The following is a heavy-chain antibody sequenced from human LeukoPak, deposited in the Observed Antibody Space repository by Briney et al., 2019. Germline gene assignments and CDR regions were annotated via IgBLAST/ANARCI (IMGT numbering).Heavy chain of an antibody. J-gene: IGHJ4*02. CDR1: GFMFSSYW. CDR3: ARDQSNLYSYGYTVFFDY. CDR2: IKQDRSEK. D-gene: IGHD5-18*01. Sequence: GGSLRLSCAASGFMFSSYWMSWVRQAPGKGLEWVANIKQDRSEKYYVDSVKGRFTVSRDNARNSLYLQMNSLRAEDTAVYYCARDQSNLYSYGYTVFFDYWGQGTLVTVSS. V-gene: IGHV3-7*01.